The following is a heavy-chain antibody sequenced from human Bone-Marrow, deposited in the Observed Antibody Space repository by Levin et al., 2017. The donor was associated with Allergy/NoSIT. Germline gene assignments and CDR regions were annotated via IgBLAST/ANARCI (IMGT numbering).Heavy chain of an antibody. J-gene: IGHJ4*02. V-gene: IGHV3-30-3*01. D-gene: IGHD3-10*01. CDR3: AKDPFGEFDN. CDR2: ISYDGIQT. CDR1: GFTFSNSA. Sequence: GGSLRLSCAASGFTFSNSAMHWVRQAPGRGLEWVAIISYDGIQTFYADSVKGRFTVSRDNSKNMVFLQMNSLRVDDTAVYYCAKDPFGEFDNWGQGALVTVSS.